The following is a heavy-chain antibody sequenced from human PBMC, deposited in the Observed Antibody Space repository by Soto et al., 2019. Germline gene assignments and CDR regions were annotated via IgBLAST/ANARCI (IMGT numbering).Heavy chain of an antibody. V-gene: IGHV5-51*01. CDR2: IYPGDSDT. CDR1: GYSFTTYW. Sequence: GESLKISCKGSGYSFTTYWIGWVRQMPGKGLEWMGIIYPGDSDTRYSPSFQGQVTISADKSISTAYLQWSSLKASDTAMYYCARHASPRNYYYGMDVWGQGTTVTVSS. D-gene: IGHD3-16*01. CDR3: ARHASPRNYYYGMDV. J-gene: IGHJ6*02.